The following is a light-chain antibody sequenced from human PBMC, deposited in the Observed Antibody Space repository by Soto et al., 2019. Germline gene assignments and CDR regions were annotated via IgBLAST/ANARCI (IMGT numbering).Light chain of an antibody. CDR2: GAS. CDR3: QQYDTSPPLT. CDR1: QSVSSSY. J-gene: IGKJ4*01. V-gene: IGKV3-20*01. Sequence: EIVLTQSPGTLSLSPGERATLSCRASQSVSSSYLAWYQQKPGQSPRLLIYGASNRATGIPDRFSGGGSGTDFTLTISRLEPEDFAVYHCQQYDTSPPLTFGGGTKV.